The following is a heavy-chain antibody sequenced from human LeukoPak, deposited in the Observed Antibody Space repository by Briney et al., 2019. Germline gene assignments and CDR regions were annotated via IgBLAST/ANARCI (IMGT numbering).Heavy chain of an antibody. Sequence: GESLKISCKVSGYSFTTYRIGWVRQMPGKGLEWMGVVSPGDSDTRYSPSFQGQVTISADKSISTAYLQWSSLKASDTAMYYCARHLDDSSGYYYRTMYYFDYWGQGTLVTVSS. CDR1: GYSFTTYR. CDR3: ARHLDDSSGYYYRTMYYFDY. V-gene: IGHV5-51*01. J-gene: IGHJ4*02. CDR2: VSPGDSDT. D-gene: IGHD3-22*01.